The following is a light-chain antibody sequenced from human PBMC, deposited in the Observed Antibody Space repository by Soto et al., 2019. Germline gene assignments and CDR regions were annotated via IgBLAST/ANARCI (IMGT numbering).Light chain of an antibody. V-gene: IGLV2-14*01. CDR2: DVS. Sequence: QSVLTQPASVSGSPGQSITISCTGTSSDVGGYNYDSWYQQHPGKAPKLMIYDVSNRPSGVSNRFSGSKSGNTASLTISGLQAEDEADYYCSSYTSSSTGVFGTGTKLTVL. CDR3: SSYTSSSTGV. CDR1: SSDVGGYNY. J-gene: IGLJ1*01.